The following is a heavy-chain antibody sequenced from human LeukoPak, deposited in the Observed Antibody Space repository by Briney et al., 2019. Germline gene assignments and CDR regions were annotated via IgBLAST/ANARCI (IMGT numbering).Heavy chain of an antibody. CDR3: AKVSSGWYNDPSDY. D-gene: IGHD6-19*01. CDR1: GFTFSSYA. V-gene: IGHV3-23*01. CDR2: ISGSGGST. J-gene: IGHJ4*02. Sequence: PGGSLRLSCAASGFTFSSYAMSWVRQAPGKGLEWVSTISGSGGSTYYAGSVKGRFTISRDNSKNTLYLQMNSLRAEDTAVYYCAKVSSGWYNDPSDYWGQGTLVTVSS.